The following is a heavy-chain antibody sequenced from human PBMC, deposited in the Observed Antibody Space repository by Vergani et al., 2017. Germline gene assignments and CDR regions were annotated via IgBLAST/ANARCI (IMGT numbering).Heavy chain of an antibody. J-gene: IGHJ3*02. CDR2: IYSGGST. D-gene: IGHD6-19*01. CDR1: GFTVSSNY. CDR3: ARESSGWHAFDI. V-gene: IGHV3-66*02. Sequence: EVQLVESGGGLVQPGGSLRLSCAASGFTVSSNYMSWVRQAPGKGLEWVSVIYSGGSTYYADSVKGRCTISRDNSKNTLYLQMNSLRAEETAVYYCARESSGWHAFDIWGQGTMVTVSS.